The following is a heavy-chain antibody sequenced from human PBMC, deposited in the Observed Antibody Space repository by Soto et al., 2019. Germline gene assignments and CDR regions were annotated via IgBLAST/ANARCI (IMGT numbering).Heavy chain of an antibody. V-gene: IGHV3-23*01. CDR1: GFIFSTYA. D-gene: IGHD6-13*01. Sequence: EVQLLESGGGLVQPGGSLRLSCAASGFIFSTYAMNWVRQAPGKGLEWVSAISGSGGSTYYADSVKGRFTISRDNSKNTLYLQMNSLRAEDTAVYYCAKGATSSWYGGHFDCWGQGTLVTVSS. CDR3: AKGATSSWYGGHFDC. J-gene: IGHJ4*02. CDR2: ISGSGGST.